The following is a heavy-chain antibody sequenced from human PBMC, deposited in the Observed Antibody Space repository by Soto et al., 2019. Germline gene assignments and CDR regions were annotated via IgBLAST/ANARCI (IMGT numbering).Heavy chain of an antibody. CDR3: AREGKGVFAWFAS. CDR2: MNPTTGST. D-gene: IGHD2-8*01. CDR1: GFTFTNYD. V-gene: IGHV1-8*01. Sequence: QVQLVQSGAEVKKPGASVKVSCKAAGFTFTNYDVNWVRQAPGQGLEWMGWMNPTTGSTGYARKFQGRLTMARNTSIRTAHMELTSLRPEDTAVYFCAREGKGVFAWFASWGQGTLVTVSS. J-gene: IGHJ5*01.